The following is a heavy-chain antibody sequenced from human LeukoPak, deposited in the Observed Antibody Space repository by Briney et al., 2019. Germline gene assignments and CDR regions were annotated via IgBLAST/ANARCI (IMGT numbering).Heavy chain of an antibody. CDR1: GGSISSSSYY. J-gene: IGHJ5*02. V-gene: IGHV4-39*01. CDR2: IYYSGST. CDR3: AKQAVADTPDWFDP. Sequence: SETLSLTCTVSGGSISSSSYYWGWIRQPPGKGLEWIGSIYYSGSTYYNPSLKSRVTISVDTSKNQFSLKLSSVTAADTAVYYCAKQAVADTPDWFDPWGQGTLATVSS. D-gene: IGHD6-19*01.